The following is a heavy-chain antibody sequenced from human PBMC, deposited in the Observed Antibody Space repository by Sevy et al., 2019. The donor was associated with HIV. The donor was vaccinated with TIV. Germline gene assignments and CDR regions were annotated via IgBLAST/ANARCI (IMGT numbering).Heavy chain of an antibody. CDR2: ISWDGYIT. V-gene: IGHV3-43*01. J-gene: IGHJ4*02. Sequence: GGSLRLSCAASGFTFDDYTMHWVRQVPGKGLEWVSLISWDGYITYYADSVKGRFTISRDNSKNSLYLQMNSLRPEDTALYYCAKDSGSKEYSSSWYLFDFWGQGTLVTVSS. CDR1: GFTFDDYT. CDR3: AKDSGSKEYSSSWYLFDF. D-gene: IGHD6-13*01.